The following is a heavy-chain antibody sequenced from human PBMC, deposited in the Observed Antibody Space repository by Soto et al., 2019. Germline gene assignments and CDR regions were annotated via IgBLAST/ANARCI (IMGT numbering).Heavy chain of an antibody. D-gene: IGHD5-18*01. CDR3: ATGSGHRIQLWYYYYGMDV. CDR2: ISAYNGNT. Sequence: ASVKVSCKASGYTFTSYGISWVRQAPGQGLEWMGWISAYNGNTNYAQKLQGRVTMTTDTSTSTAYMELRSLRSDDTAVYYCATGSGHRIQLWYYYYGMDVWGQGTTVTVSS. V-gene: IGHV1-18*01. CDR1: GYTFTSYG. J-gene: IGHJ6*02.